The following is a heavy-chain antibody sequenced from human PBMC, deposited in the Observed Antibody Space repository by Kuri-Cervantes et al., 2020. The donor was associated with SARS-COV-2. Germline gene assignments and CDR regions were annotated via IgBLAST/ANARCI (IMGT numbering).Heavy chain of an antibody. CDR1: GFTFDDYA. J-gene: IGHJ4*02. CDR3: AKVRGIAVAGTFNYFDY. CDR2: ISWNSGSI. D-gene: IGHD6-19*01. V-gene: IGHV3-9*01. Sequence: SLKISCAASGFTFDDYAMHWVRQAPGKGLEWVSGISWNSGSIGYADSVKGRFTISRDNSKNTLYLQMNSLRAEDTAVYYCAKVRGIAVAGTFNYFDYWGQGTLVTVSS.